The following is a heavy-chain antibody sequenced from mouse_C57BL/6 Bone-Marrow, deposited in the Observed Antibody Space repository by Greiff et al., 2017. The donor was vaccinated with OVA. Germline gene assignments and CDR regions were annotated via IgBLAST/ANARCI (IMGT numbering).Heavy chain of an antibody. J-gene: IGHJ1*03. D-gene: IGHD4-1*01. CDR2: IDPENGDT. Sequence: EVQGVESGAELVRPGASVKLSCTASGFNIKDDYMHWVKQRPEQGLEWIGWIDPENGDTEYASKFQGKATITADTSSNTAYLQLSSLTSEDTAVYYCTTENWDGYFDVWGTGTTVTVSS. CDR1: GFNIKDDY. V-gene: IGHV14-4*01. CDR3: TTENWDGYFDV.